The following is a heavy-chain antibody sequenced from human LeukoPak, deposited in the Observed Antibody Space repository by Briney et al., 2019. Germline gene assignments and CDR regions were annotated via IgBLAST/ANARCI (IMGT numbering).Heavy chain of an antibody. CDR3: AREPNSWGIVVVPAAY. CDR1: GFTFSSYA. J-gene: IGHJ4*02. V-gene: IGHV3-30-3*01. D-gene: IGHD2-2*01. Sequence: GGSLRLSCAASGFTFSSYAMHWVRQAPGKGLEWVAVISYDGSNKYYADSVKGRFTISRDNSKNTLYLQMNSLRAEDTAVYYCAREPNSWGIVVVPAAYWGQGTLVTVSS. CDR2: ISYDGSNK.